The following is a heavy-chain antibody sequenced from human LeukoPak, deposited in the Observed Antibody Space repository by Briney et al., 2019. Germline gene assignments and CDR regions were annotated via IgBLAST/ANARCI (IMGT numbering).Heavy chain of an antibody. CDR2: INPSGGST. V-gene: IGHV1-46*01. J-gene: IGHJ3*02. CDR1: GYTFTSYY. D-gene: IGHD3-10*01. CDR3: AIDEESDAFDI. Sequence: ASVKVSCKASGYTFTSYYMHWVRQAPGQGLEWMGIINPSGGSTSCAQKFQGRVTMTRDTSTSTVYMELSSLRSEDTAVYYCAIDEESDAFDIWGQGTMVTVSS.